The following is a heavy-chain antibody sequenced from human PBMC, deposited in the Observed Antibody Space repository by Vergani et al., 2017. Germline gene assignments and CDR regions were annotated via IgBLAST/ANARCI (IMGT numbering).Heavy chain of an antibody. J-gene: IGHJ6*02. Sequence: QVQLVQSGAELKKPGASVRVSCKASGYTFSDYYIPWVRQAPGQGPEWLGWMNPDDGDTMYAEKFKGRVTMTRVTSLSTGYMDLTRLTSDDTAVYYCAGDDARDQLLRWGMDVWGQGTTVTVSS. CDR1: GYTFSDYY. CDR2: MNPDDGDT. V-gene: IGHV1-2*02. CDR3: AGDDARDQLLRWGMDV. D-gene: IGHD2-2*01.